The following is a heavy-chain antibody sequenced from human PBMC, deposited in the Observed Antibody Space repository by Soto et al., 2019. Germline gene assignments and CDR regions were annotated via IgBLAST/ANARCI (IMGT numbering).Heavy chain of an antibody. Sequence: PGGSLRLSCAASGFTFSSYAMSWVRQAPGKGLEWVSAISGSGGSTYYADSVKGRFTISRDNSKNTLYLQMNSLRAEDTAVYYCAKAAVTYDYIWGSYRYTSHQGGTALGQGTLVTVSS. V-gene: IGHV3-23*01. J-gene: IGHJ5*02. D-gene: IGHD3-16*02. CDR3: AKAAVTYDYIWGSYRYTSHQGGTA. CDR2: ISGSGGST. CDR1: GFTFSSYA.